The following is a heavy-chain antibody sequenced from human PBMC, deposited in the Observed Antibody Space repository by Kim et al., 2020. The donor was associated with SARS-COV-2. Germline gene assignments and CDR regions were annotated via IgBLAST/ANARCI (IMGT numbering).Heavy chain of an antibody. D-gene: IGHD2-15*01. Sequence: PSLKKRVTISVDRSKSQFSLKLSSVTAADTAVYYCARERRIDPYYYGMDVWGQGTTVTVSS. V-gene: IGHV4-30-2*01. CDR3: ARERRIDPYYYGMDV. J-gene: IGHJ6*02.